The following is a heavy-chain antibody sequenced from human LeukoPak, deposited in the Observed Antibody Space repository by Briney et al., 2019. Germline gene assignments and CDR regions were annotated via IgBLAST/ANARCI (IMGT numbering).Heavy chain of an antibody. CDR1: GFTFSSYA. CDR3: AMSYSSSSVVAFDI. V-gene: IGHV3-30-3*01. CDR2: ISYDGSNK. J-gene: IGHJ3*02. D-gene: IGHD6-6*01. Sequence: GGSLRLSCAASGFTFSSYAMHWVRQAPGKGLEWVAVISYDGSNKYYADSVKGRFTISRDNSKNTLYLQMNSLRAEDTAVYYCAMSYSSSSVVAFDIWGQGTMVTVSS.